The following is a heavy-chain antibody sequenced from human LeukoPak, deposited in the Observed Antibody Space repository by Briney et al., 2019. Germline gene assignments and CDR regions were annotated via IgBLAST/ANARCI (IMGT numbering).Heavy chain of an antibody. J-gene: IGHJ5*02. CDR1: GGSISSGGYY. V-gene: IGHV4-31*03. D-gene: IGHD3-22*01. CDR3: ARVDRSGYYYLNWFDP. CDR2: IYYSGST. Sequence: SETLSLTCTVSGGSISSGGYYWSWIRQHPGKGLEWIGYIYYSGSTYYNPSLKSRVTISVDTSKNQFSLKLSSVTAADTAVYYCARVDRSGYYYLNWFDPWGQGTLVTVSS.